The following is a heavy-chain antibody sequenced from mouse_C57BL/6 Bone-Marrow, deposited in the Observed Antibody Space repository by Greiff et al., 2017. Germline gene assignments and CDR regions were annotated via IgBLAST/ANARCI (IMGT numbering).Heavy chain of an antibody. J-gene: IGHJ2*01. D-gene: IGHD2-3*01. CDR3: ASIYDGYYDFDD. CDR2: ILPGIGST. V-gene: IGHV1-9*01. CDR1: GYTFTGYW. Sequence: QVQLKQSGAELMKPGASVKLSCKATGYTFTGYWIEWVKQRPGHGLEWIGEILPGIGSTNYNEKFKGKATFTAYTSANTAYMQLNSQTTEDTAIYYCASIYDGYYDFDDWGQGTTLTGSS.